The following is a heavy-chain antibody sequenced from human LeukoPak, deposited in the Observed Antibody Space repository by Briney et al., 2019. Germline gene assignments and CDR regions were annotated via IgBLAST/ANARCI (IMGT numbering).Heavy chain of an antibody. CDR1: GYTFTSYD. J-gene: IGHJ5*02. D-gene: IGHD3-3*01. CDR3: ARAPSFGVVRKTMYNWFDP. Sequence: SVKVSCKASGYTFTSYDINWVRQATGQGREWMGWMNPNSGNTGYAQKFQGRVTMTRNTSISTAYMELSSLRSEDTAVYYCARAPSFGVVRKTMYNWFDPWGQGTLVTVSS. CDR2: MNPNSGNT. V-gene: IGHV1-8*01.